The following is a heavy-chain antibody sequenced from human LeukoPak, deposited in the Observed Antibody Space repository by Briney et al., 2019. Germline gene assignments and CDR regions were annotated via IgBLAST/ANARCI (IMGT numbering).Heavy chain of an antibody. CDR2: NSYLSSHV. Sequence: GGSLRLSFSASGFTFRDYDMNWLRQAPGKELQWVSSNSYLSSHVYYEDSVTGRFSISRDNAKNSLYLQMNSLGAEDTAIYYCGRAFPPLRTSSAGDLWGQGILVTVSS. CDR1: GFTFRDYD. CDR3: GRAFPPLRTSSAGDL. V-gene: IGHV3-21*01. D-gene: IGHD3-16*01. J-gene: IGHJ4*02.